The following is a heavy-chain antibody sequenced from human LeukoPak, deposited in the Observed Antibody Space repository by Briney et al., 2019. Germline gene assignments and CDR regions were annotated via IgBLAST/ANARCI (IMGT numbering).Heavy chain of an antibody. CDR2: ISGSGGST. D-gene: IGHD6-6*01. J-gene: IGHJ4*02. CDR1: GFTFSRYE. V-gene: IGHV3-23*01. Sequence: GGSLRLSRAASGFTFSRYELNWVRQAPGKGLEWVSAISGSGGSTYYAGSVKGRFTISRDNSKNTLFLQMNSLRAEDTAVYYCAKGTYSSSPRDYWGQGTLVTVSS. CDR3: AKGTYSSSPRDY.